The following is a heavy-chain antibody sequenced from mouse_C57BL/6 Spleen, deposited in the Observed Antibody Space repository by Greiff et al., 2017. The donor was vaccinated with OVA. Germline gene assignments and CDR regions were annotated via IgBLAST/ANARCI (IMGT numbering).Heavy chain of an antibody. CDR2: IDPETGGT. CDR3: TRSGYYGSSLYYAMDY. D-gene: IGHD1-1*01. V-gene: IGHV14-1*01. J-gene: IGHJ4*01. Sequence: VQLKESGAELVKPGASVKLSCTASGFNIKDYYMHWVKQRTEQGLEWIGRIDPETGGTAYNQKFKGKAILTADKSSSTAYMELRSLTSEDSAVYYCTRSGYYGSSLYYAMDYWGQGTSVTVSS. CDR1: GFNIKDYY.